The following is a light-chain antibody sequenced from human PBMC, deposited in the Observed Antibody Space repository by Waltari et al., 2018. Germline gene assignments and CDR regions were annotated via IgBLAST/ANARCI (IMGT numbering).Light chain of an antibody. V-gene: IGKV3-11*01. CDR3: QQRKNWPVT. Sequence: ETVLTQSPATLSLSPGERATLSCRASKSVQNYLAWYQQRPGQAPRLLIYDTYARASGIPARFSGGGADTDFTLTISSLEPEDFAVYYCQQRKNWPVTFGGGTKVDIK. CDR2: DTY. CDR1: KSVQNY. J-gene: IGKJ4*01.